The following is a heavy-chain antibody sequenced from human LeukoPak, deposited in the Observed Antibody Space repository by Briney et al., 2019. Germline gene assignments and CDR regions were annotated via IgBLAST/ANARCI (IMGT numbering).Heavy chain of an antibody. D-gene: IGHD3-22*01. CDR1: GFTFSSYA. J-gene: IGHJ5*02. CDR2: INWNGGST. CDR3: ARDRRYYDSSGYLS. V-gene: IGHV3-20*04. Sequence: GSGGSLRLSCAASGFTFSSYAMSWVRQAPGKGLEWVSGINWNGGSTGYADSVKGRFTISRDNAKNSLYLQMNSLRAEDTALYYCARDRRYYDSSGYLSWGQGTLVTVSS.